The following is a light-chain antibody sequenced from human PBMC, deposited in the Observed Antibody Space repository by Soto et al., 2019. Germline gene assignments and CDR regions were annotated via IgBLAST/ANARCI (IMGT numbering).Light chain of an antibody. CDR2: EVN. J-gene: IGLJ1*01. Sequence: HSVLTQPPSASGSPGQSVTISCTGTSSDVGGDNYVSWYQQHPGKAPKLMIYEVNKRPSGVPYRFSGSKSGNTASLTVSGLQAEDEADYYCSSYAGRNTFVFGTGTKVTVL. CDR3: SSYAGRNTFV. CDR1: SSDVGGDNY. V-gene: IGLV2-8*01.